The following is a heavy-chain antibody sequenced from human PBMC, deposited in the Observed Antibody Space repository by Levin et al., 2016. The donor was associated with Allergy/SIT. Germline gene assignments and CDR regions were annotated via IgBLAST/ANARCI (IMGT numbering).Heavy chain of an antibody. J-gene: IGHJ4*02. CDR3: ARHAGYCGSARCYGLDY. V-gene: IGHV5-51*01. CDR1: GYSFTNYW. CDR2: IYPGDSDT. D-gene: IGHD2-2*01. Sequence: GESLKISCQGSGYSFTNYWIGWVRQKPGKGLEWVGSIYPGDSDTRYSPSFQGQVTISADKSLSTAHLQWTSLKASDTGIYYCARHAGYCGSARCYGLDYWGQGTLVTVSS.